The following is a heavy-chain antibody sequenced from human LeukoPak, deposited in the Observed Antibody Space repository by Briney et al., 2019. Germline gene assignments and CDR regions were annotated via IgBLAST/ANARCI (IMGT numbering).Heavy chain of an antibody. V-gene: IGHV4-59*01. J-gene: IGHJ4*02. CDR2: ISYSGTT. Sequence: SETLSLTCTVSGGSISSYYWSWIRQPPGKGLEWIGYISYSGTTNYNPSLKSRVTIPVDTSKNQFSLNLTSVTATDTAVYYGARSGGKYSPLGYWSQGTLVSVSS. D-gene: IGHD3-16*01. CDR3: ARSGGKYSPLGY. CDR1: GGSISSYY.